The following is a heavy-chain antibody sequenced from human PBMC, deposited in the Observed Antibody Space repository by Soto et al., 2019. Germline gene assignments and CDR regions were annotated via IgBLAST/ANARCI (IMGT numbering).Heavy chain of an antibody. V-gene: IGHV1-46*01. J-gene: IGHJ4*02. CDR1: GYTFTSYY. D-gene: IGHD3-22*01. CDR2: INPSGGST. CDR3: ARGRGYYDSSGYEAFDY. Sequence: ASVKVSCKASGYTFTSYYMHWVRQAPGQGLEWMGIINPSGGSTSYAQKFQGRVTMTRDTSTSTVYMELSSLRSEDTAVYYCARGRGYYDSSGYEAFDYWGRGTLVTVSS.